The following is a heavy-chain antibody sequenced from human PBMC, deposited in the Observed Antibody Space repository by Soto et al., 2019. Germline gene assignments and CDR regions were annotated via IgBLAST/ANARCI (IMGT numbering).Heavy chain of an antibody. J-gene: IGHJ4*02. D-gene: IGHD3-10*01. CDR1: GFTFDNFA. CDR2: ISGNAVYS. V-gene: IGHV3-23*01. Sequence: CSAAGFTFDNFAMTWVRPAPGKGLEWVSSISGNAVYSYYAVSVRGRFTISRDNSKKTLFLQMDSLRAEDTAIYYCAKAIVTSGGNFDYWGQGTVVTVSS. CDR3: AKAIVTSGGNFDY.